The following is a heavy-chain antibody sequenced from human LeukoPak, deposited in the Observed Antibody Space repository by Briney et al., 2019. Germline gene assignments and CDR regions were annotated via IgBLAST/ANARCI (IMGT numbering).Heavy chain of an antibody. J-gene: IGHJ6*02. D-gene: IGHD6-13*01. CDR2: IYSGGST. V-gene: IGHV3-53*01. CDR3: ATDLGYSSSWYGSYYYYYGMDV. CDR1: GFTVSSNY. Sequence: RGSLRLSCAASGFTVSSNYMSWVRQAPGKGLEWVSVIYSGGSTYYADSVKGRFTISRDNSKNTLYLQMNSLRAEDTAVYYCATDLGYSSSWYGSYYYYYGMDVWGQGTTVTVSS.